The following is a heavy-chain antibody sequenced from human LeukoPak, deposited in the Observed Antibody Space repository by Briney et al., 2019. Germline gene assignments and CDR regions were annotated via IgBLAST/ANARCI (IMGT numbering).Heavy chain of an antibody. D-gene: IGHD2-2*01. CDR3: AKMLGGRYCSSTSCPGHFDY. CDR1: GFXFSNYG. CDR2: IWYDGSNK. Sequence: GGSLRLSCAASGFXFSNYGMHWVRQAPGKGLEWVAAIWYDGSNKYYADSVKGRFTISRDNSKNTLYLQMNSLRAEDTAVYYCAKMLGGRYCSSTSCPGHFDYWGQGTLVTVSS. J-gene: IGHJ4*02. V-gene: IGHV3-30*02.